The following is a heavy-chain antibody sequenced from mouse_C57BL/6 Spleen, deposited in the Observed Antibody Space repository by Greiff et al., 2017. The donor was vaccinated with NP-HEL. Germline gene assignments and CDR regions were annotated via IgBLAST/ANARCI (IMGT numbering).Heavy chain of an antibody. CDR3: ARWEDYGWFAY. CDR1: GYTFTSYW. Sequence: QVQLKQPGAELVKPGASVKLSCKASGYTFTSYWMHWVKQRPGQGLEWIGMIHPNSGSTNYNEKFKSKATLTVDKSSSTAYMQLSSLTSEDSAVYYCARWEDYGWFAYWGQGTLVTVSA. V-gene: IGHV1-64*01. J-gene: IGHJ3*01. D-gene: IGHD2-4*01. CDR2: IHPNSGST.